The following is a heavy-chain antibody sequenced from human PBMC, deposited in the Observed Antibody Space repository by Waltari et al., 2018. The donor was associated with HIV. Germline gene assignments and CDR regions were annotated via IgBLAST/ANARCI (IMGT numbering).Heavy chain of an antibody. V-gene: IGHV3-30*02. CDR3: APREDYDFWSG. D-gene: IGHD3-3*01. J-gene: IGHJ4*02. CDR1: GITFSSYD. CDR2: IRDDGSDK. Sequence: QVQLVESGGGVVHPGGSLRLSCAASGITFSSYDMHWVRQAPGKGLGGVAFIRDDGSDKYYADSVKGRFTISRDNSKNTLYLKMNSLRAEDTAVYYCAPREDYDFWSGWGQGTLVTVSS.